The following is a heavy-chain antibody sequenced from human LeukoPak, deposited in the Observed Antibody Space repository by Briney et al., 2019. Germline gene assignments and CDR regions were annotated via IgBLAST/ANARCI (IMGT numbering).Heavy chain of an antibody. Sequence: ASVEVSCKASGYTFTGYYMHWVRQAPGQGLEWMGWINPNSGGANYAQKFQGRVTMTRDTSISTAYMELSRLRSDDTAVYYCARVFAIGGAQRVAVDYWGQGTLVAVSS. CDR2: INPNSGGA. CDR1: GYTFTGYY. J-gene: IGHJ4*02. D-gene: IGHD2-21*01. V-gene: IGHV1-2*02. CDR3: ARVFAIGGAQRVAVDY.